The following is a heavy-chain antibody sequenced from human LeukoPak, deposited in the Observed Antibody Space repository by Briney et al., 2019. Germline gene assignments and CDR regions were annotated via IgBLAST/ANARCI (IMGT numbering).Heavy chain of an antibody. CDR2: ISSSSSYI. Sequence: GGSLRLSCAASGFTFSSYSMNWVRQAPGKGLEWVSSISSSSSYIYYADSVKGRFTISRDNAKNSLYLQMNSLRAEDTAVYYCASGVLLIAAAAHFDYWGQGTLVTVSS. D-gene: IGHD6-13*01. J-gene: IGHJ4*02. CDR3: ASGVLLIAAAAHFDY. CDR1: GFTFSSYS. V-gene: IGHV3-21*01.